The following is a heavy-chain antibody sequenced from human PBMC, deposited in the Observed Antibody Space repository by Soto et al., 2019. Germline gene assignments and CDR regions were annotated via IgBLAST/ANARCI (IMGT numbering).Heavy chain of an antibody. CDR2: IKQDGSEK. J-gene: IGHJ5*01. CDR3: ARGVGRLES. Sequence: GGSLRLSCAASGFTFSDYWMTWARQAPGKRLEWVANIKQDGSEKYYADSVKGRFTISRDDAKSSLYLQMDTLRVEDTAVYYCARGVGRLESWGQGALVTVSS. V-gene: IGHV3-7*01. CDR1: GFTFSDYW.